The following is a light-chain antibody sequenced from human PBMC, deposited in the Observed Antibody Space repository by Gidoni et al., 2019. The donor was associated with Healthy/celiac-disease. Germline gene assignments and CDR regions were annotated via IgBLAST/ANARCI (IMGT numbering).Light chain of an antibody. Sequence: IVLTQSPVPLSLSPGERATLSCTASQSVSSSYLAWYQQKPGQAPRLLIYGASSRATGIPDRFIGSGSGTDFTLTISRLEPEDFAVYYCQQYGSSPPLTFGGGTKVEIK. CDR2: GAS. CDR1: QSVSSSY. V-gene: IGKV3-20*01. CDR3: QQYGSSPPLT. J-gene: IGKJ4*01.